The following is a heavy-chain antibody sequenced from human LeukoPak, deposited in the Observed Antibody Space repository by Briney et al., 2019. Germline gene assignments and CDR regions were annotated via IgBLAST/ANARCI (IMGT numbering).Heavy chain of an antibody. V-gene: IGHV4-38-2*02. CDR3: ARMGVSYYYDSSTYYPVAFDV. J-gene: IGHJ3*01. CDR1: GYSISSGYY. Sequence: PSETLSLTCNVSGYSISSGYYWGWIRRSPGEGLEWIATIFHSGSIYYNPSLKTRVSLSVDTSNNQFSLKLNSVTAADTAVYYCARMGVSYYYDSSTYYPVAFDVWGQGTMVTVSS. D-gene: IGHD3-22*01. CDR2: IFHSGSI.